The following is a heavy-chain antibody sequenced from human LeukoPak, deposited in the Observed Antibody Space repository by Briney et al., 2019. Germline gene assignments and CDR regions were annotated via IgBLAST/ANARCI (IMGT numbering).Heavy chain of an antibody. CDR3: AKGDDFWSGYYYY. J-gene: IGHJ4*02. Sequence: GGSLRLSCAASGFTFSSYAMSWVRQAPGRGLEWVSAISGSGGSTYYADSVKGRFTISRDNSKNTLYLQMNSLRAEDTAVYYCAKGDDFWSGYYYYWGQGTLVTVSS. V-gene: IGHV3-23*01. CDR2: ISGSGGST. CDR1: GFTFSSYA. D-gene: IGHD3-3*01.